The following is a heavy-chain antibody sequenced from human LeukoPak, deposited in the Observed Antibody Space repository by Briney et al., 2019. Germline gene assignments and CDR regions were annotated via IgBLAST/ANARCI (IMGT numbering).Heavy chain of an antibody. CDR1: GGSISSYY. J-gene: IGHJ4*02. V-gene: IGHV4-59*01. D-gene: IGHD4-23*01. CDR2: ISYSGST. Sequence: SETLSLTCTVSGGSISSYYRSWIRQPPGKGLEWIGYISYSGSTNYNPSLKSRVTMSVDTSKNQFSLSLSSVTAADTAVYYCARDYGGKGDYWGQGTLVTVSS. CDR3: ARDYGGKGDY.